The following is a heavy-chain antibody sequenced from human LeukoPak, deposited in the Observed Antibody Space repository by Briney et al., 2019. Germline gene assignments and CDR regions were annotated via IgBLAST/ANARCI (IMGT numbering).Heavy chain of an antibody. D-gene: IGHD3-22*01. CDR3: ARDLYYDSSGEDAFDI. V-gene: IGHV4-4*07. CDR2: IYTSGST. CDR1: GGSFSSYY. Sequence: SETLSLTCAVYGGSFSSYYWSWIRQPAGKGLEWIGRIYTSGSTNYNPSLKSRVTMSVDTSKNQFSLKLSSVTAADTAVYYCARDLYYDSSGEDAFDIWGQGTMVTVSS. J-gene: IGHJ3*02.